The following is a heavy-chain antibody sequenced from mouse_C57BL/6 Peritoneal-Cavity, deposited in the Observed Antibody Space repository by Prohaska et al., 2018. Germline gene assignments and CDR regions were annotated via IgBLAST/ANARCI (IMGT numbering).Heavy chain of an antibody. J-gene: IGHJ3*01. CDR1: GFTFSNYL. V-gene: IGHV6-3*01. Sequence: EVKLEESGGGLVQPGGSMKLSCVASGFTFSNYLMNWVRQSPEKGLEWVAQIRLKSDNYATQYAESVKGRFTISRDDSKSSVYLQMNNLRAEDTGIYYCTRFAYWGQGTLVTVSA. CDR3: TRFAY. CDR2: IRLKSDNYAT.